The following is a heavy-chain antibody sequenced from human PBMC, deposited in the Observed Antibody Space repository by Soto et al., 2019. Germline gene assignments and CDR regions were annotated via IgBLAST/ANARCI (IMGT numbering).Heavy chain of an antibody. CDR1: GYTFTSYP. Sequence: ASVKVSCKASGYTFTSYPMHWVRQAPGQGLEWMGWINAANGDTKYSQKFQGRVTITRDPSAITAYMELSSLRSEDTAVYYCARDWTHYDSSGPGDYWRQRTLVTVSS. CDR2: INAANGDT. V-gene: IGHV1-3*01. D-gene: IGHD3-22*01. J-gene: IGHJ4*02. CDR3: ARDWTHYDSSGPGDY.